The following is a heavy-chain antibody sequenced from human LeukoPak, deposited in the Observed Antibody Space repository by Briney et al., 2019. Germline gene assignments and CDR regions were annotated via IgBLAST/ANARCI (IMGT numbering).Heavy chain of an antibody. CDR2: ISWDGGST. CDR1: GFTFDDYT. CDR3: AKPQGAAAGTDWYFDL. J-gene: IGHJ2*01. V-gene: IGHV3-43*01. D-gene: IGHD6-13*01. Sequence: QPGGSLRLSCAASGFTFDDYTMHWVRQAPGKGLEWVSLISWDGGSTYYADSVKGRFTISRDNSKNSLYLQMNSLRTEDTALYYCAKPQGAAAGTDWYFDLWGRGTLVTVSS.